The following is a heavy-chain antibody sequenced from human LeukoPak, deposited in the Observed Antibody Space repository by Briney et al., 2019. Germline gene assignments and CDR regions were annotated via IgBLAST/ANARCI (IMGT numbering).Heavy chain of an antibody. Sequence: GSLRLSCAASGFTVSSNYMSWVRQAPGKGLEWVSVIYSDGSTYYADSVKGRFTISRDNSKNTLYLQMNSLRVEDTAVYYCARESGITMLRGAHTPWGQGILVTVSS. CDR3: ARESGITMLRGAHTP. CDR2: IYSDGST. V-gene: IGHV3-53*01. CDR1: GFTVSSNY. D-gene: IGHD3-10*01. J-gene: IGHJ5*02.